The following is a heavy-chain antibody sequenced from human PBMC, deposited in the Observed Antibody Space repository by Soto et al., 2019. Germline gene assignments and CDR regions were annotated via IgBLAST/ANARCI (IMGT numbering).Heavy chain of an antibody. CDR3: ARGLTVAATLGWFDP. CDR1: GGSISSGGYY. J-gene: IGHJ5*02. CDR2: IYYSGST. V-gene: IGHV4-31*03. D-gene: IGHD2-15*01. Sequence: QVQLQESGPGLVKPSQTLSLTCTVSGGSISSGGYYWSWIRQHPGKGLEWIGYIYYSGSTYYNPSLKRRVTISVDTSKNQFSLKLSSVTAADTAVYYCARGLTVAATLGWFDPWGQGTLVTVSS.